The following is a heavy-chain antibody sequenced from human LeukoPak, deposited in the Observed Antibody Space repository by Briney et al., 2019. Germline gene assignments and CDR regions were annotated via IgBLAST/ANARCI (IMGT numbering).Heavy chain of an antibody. V-gene: IGHV1-8*01. CDR1: GYTFTSYD. D-gene: IGHD1-26*01. CDR3: ARDQTSGNWFDP. CDR2: MNPNSGNT. Sequence: GASVKVSCKASGYTFTSYDINWVRQATGQGLEWMGWMNPNSGNTGYAQKFQGRVTMTRNTSISTAYMELSSLRSEDTAVYYCARDQTSGNWFDPWGQGTLVTVSS. J-gene: IGHJ5*02.